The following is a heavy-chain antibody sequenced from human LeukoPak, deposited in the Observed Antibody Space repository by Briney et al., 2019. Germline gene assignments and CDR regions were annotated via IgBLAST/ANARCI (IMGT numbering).Heavy chain of an antibody. CDR2: INHSGST. CDR1: GGSFRGYY. D-gene: IGHD3-22*01. CDR3: AFDTYYYDSSGYR. Sequence: SETLSLTCAVYGGSFRGYYWSWIRQPPGKGLEWIGEINHSGSTNYNPSLKSRVTVSVDTSKNQFSLKLSSVTAADTAVYYCAFDTYYYDSSGYRWGQGTLVTVSS. V-gene: IGHV4-34*01. J-gene: IGHJ4*02.